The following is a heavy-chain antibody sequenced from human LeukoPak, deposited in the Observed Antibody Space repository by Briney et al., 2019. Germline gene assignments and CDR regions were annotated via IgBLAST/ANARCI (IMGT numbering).Heavy chain of an antibody. V-gene: IGHV3-23*01. CDR3: ARVVAATGTEDWFDP. CDR2: ISGSGDNT. Sequence: AGGSLRLSCAASGFTFSSYAMSWVRQPPGKGLEWVSGISGSGDNTYYADSVKGRFTISRDNSKKTLYLHLNSLRVEDAAVYYCARVVAATGTEDWFDPWGQGTLVTVSS. J-gene: IGHJ5*02. CDR1: GFTFSSYA. D-gene: IGHD6-13*01.